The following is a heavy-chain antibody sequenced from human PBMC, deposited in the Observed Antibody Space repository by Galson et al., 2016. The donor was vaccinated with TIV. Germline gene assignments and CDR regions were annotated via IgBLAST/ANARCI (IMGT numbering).Heavy chain of an antibody. J-gene: IGHJ4*02. D-gene: IGHD6-13*01. V-gene: IGHV3-15*01. Sequence: SLRLSCAASGFTFSNAWMTWVRQPPGKGLEWVGRIQSKTEGGSADYAAPVRGRFIISRNDSENTLFLQMNNLKNEDTAMYYCVTGAVAAGTWGQGTLVAVSS. CDR2: IQSKTEGGSA. CDR1: GFTFSNAW. CDR3: VTGAVAAGT.